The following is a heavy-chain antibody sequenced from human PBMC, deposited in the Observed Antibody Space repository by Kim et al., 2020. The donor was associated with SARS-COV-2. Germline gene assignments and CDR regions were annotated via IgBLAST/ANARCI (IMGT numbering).Heavy chain of an antibody. CDR2: IDGSDGTT. Sequence: GGSLRLSCITSGFTFTGHAMSWVRQAPGKGLEWVSSIDGSDGTTYYVDSVKGRFSISRDDSKNTLYLHMSALRADDTATYYCLKGGWGWIWDYWGQGTLVTVSS. V-gene: IGHV3-23*01. CDR3: LKGGWGWIWDY. D-gene: IGHD2-21*01. CDR1: GFTFTGHA. J-gene: IGHJ4*02.